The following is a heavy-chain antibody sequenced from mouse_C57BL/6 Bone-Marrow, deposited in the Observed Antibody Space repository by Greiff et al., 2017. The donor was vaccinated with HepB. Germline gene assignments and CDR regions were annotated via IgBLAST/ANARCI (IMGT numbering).Heavy chain of an antibody. V-gene: IGHV1-50*01. CDR3: AIHDSNYDY. CDR2: IAPSDSYT. D-gene: IGHD2-5*01. J-gene: IGHJ2*01. Sequence: QVQLQQPGAELVKPGASVKLSCKASGYTFTSYWMQWVKQRPGQGLEWLGEIAPSDSYTNYNQKFKGKATLTVYTSSSTAYMQLSSLTSEDSAVYYCAIHDSNYDYWGQGTTRTVSS. CDR1: GYTFTSYW.